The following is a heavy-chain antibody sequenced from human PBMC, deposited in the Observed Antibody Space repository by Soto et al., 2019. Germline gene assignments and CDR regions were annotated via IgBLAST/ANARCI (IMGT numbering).Heavy chain of an antibody. CDR2: ISGSGGST. D-gene: IGHD2-15*01. V-gene: IGHV3-23*01. CDR1: GFTFSRYA. CDR3: AKGEYCSGGSCYLNNWFDP. J-gene: IGHJ5*02. Sequence: PGGSLRLSCAASGFTFSRYAMSWVRQAPGKGLEWVSYISGSGGSTYYADSVKGRITISRDKSKNTLYLQMNSLRAEDTAVYYCAKGEYCSGGSCYLNNWFDPWGQGTLVTVSS.